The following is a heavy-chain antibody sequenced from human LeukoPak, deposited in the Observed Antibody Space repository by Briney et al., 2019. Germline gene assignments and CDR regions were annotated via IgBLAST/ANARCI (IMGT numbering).Heavy chain of an antibody. D-gene: IGHD6-13*01. J-gene: IGHJ4*02. Sequence: GGSLRLSCAASGFTFSSYAMSWVRQAPGKGLEWVSATSGSGGSTYYADSVKGRFTISRDNSKNTLYLQMNSLRAEDTAVYYCAKDPIYSSPLAVDYWGQGTLVTVSS. CDR2: TSGSGGST. CDR3: AKDPIYSSPLAVDY. V-gene: IGHV3-23*01. CDR1: GFTFSSYA.